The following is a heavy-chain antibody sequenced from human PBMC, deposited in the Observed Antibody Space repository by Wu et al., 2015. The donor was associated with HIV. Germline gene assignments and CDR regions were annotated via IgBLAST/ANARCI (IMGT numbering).Heavy chain of an antibody. D-gene: IGHD3-10*01. Sequence: QVRLVQSGAEMKKPGASVKVSCKASGYTFTDYFIHWVRQAPGQGLEWMGWTNLNTGGTNYSPKFQGRVTMTRDTSISTAFIELSRLTSDDTAVYYCARDELFRVDDAFDMWGQGTLVTVSS. CDR2: TNLNTGGT. V-gene: IGHV1-2*02. CDR1: GYTFTDYF. J-gene: IGHJ3*02. CDR3: ARDELFRVDDAFDM.